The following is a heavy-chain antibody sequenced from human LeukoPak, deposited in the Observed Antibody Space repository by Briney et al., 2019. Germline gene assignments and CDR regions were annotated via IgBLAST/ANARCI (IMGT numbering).Heavy chain of an antibody. CDR2: ISSSSSTI. J-gene: IGHJ4*02. CDR3: VRGDGWFGELLNFDN. Sequence: GGSLSLSCAASGFTFRAYSMNWVRQAPGKGPEWVSHISSSSSTIYYADSVKGRFTISRDNGKNSLYLQMNSLRDEDTAVYYCVRGDGWFGELLNFDNWGQGTLVTVSS. D-gene: IGHD3-10*01. V-gene: IGHV3-48*02. CDR1: GFTFRAYS.